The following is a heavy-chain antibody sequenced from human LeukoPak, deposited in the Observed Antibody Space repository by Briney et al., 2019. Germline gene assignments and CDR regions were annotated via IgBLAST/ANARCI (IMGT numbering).Heavy chain of an antibody. Sequence: GGSLRLSCAASGFTFSSYGMSWVRQAPGKGLEWVSAISGSGGSTYYADSVKGRFTISRDNSKNTLYLQMNSLRAEDTAVYYCAKDQLLWFGGEGVLDYWGQGTLVTVSS. CDR1: GFTFSSYG. V-gene: IGHV3-23*01. CDR3: AKDQLLWFGGEGVLDY. CDR2: ISGSGGST. J-gene: IGHJ4*02. D-gene: IGHD3-10*01.